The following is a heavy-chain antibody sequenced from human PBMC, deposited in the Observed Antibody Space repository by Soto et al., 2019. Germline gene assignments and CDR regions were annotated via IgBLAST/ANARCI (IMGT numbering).Heavy chain of an antibody. CDR3: AKRPLTAAGFDY. CDR2: ITGGGGGT. CDR1: GFTFSSYS. J-gene: IGHJ4*02. Sequence: EVQLLESGGGLVQPGGSLRLSCAASGFTFSSYSMTWVRQAPGKGLVWVSGITGGGGGTYFADSVKGRFTISRDNSKNTLYLQMNSLRAEDTAVYYCAKRPLTAAGFDYWGQGTLVTVSS. D-gene: IGHD6-13*01. V-gene: IGHV3-23*01.